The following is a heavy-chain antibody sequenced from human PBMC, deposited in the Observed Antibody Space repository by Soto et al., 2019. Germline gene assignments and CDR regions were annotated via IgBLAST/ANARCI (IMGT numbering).Heavy chain of an antibody. D-gene: IGHD1-1*01. CDR1: VFTFKNYD. CDR3: ARDHPTNSYPYC. V-gene: IGHV3-33*08. CDR2: IWYNGTDK. J-gene: IGHJ4*02. Sequence: RGGLRLACALCVFTFKNYDMRWDRQAPGKGLEWVAVIWYNGTDKYYADSVKGRFTISRDNSKNTLYLQMNSLRAEDTAVHYCARDHPTNSYPYCWGQGTMVTGSS.